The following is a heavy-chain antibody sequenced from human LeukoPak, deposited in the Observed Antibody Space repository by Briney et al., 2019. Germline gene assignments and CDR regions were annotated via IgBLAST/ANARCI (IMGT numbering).Heavy chain of an antibody. Sequence: SVKVSCKASGGTFSSYAISWVRQAPGQGLEWMGRIIPIFGTANYAQKFQRRVTITPDESTSTAYMELSSLRSEDTAVYYCASSRIVGASNFDYWGQGTLVTVSS. V-gene: IGHV1-69*13. J-gene: IGHJ4*02. CDR2: IIPIFGTA. D-gene: IGHD1-26*01. CDR3: ASSRIVGASNFDY. CDR1: GGTFSSYA.